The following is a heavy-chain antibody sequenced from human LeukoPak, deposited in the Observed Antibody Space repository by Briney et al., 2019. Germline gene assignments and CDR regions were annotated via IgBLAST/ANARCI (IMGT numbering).Heavy chain of an antibody. Sequence: PGGSLRLSCAVSGFTFSDYYMSWVRQAPGKGLEWMSYISSSGSTKYYADSVKGRFTISRDNAKNSLYLQMNSLGAEATAVYYCARDRKSAWYPLVDYWGQGTLVTVSS. CDR1: GFTFSDYY. V-gene: IGHV3-11*01. J-gene: IGHJ4*02. D-gene: IGHD6-19*01. CDR2: ISSSGSTK. CDR3: ARDRKSAWYPLVDY.